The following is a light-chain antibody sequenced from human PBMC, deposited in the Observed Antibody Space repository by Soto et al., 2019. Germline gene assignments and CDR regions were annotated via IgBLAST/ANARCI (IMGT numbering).Light chain of an antibody. CDR1: QSISTY. CDR2: AAS. CDR3: QQSYSLPYT. V-gene: IGKV1-39*01. J-gene: IGKJ2*01. Sequence: DIQMTQSPSSLSASVGDRVTITCRASQSISTYLNWYQQKPGKAPKLLIYAASSLQSGVPSRFSGSGSGTDFTLTISSLQREDFATYYCQQSYSLPYTFGQGTKLEIK.